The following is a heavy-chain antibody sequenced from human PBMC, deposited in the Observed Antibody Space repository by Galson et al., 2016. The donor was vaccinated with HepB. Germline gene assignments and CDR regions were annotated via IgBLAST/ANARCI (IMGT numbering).Heavy chain of an antibody. CDR3: GTTIYYYYGMDV. D-gene: IGHD1-1*01. V-gene: IGHV3-49*04. CDR1: GFTFGDYA. J-gene: IGHJ6*02. Sequence: SLRLSCAASGFTFGDYALSWVRQAPGKGLEWVGFIRSKAYGGTIEYAASVKGRSTISRDDSKSIAYLQMNSLKTEDTAVYYCGTTIYYYYGMDVWGQGTTVTVSS. CDR2: IRSKAYGGTI.